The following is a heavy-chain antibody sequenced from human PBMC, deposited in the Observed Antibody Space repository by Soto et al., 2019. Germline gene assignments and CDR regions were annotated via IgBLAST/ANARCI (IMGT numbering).Heavy chain of an antibody. CDR1: GFALSSYW. Sequence: EVQLVESGGGLVQPGGSLRLSCAASGFALSSYWMHWVRQAPGKGLVWVSRINSDGNSILYADSVKGRFTISRDNAKNTLYLQMNSLRAEDTAVYYCARGNIPLTYCNGGNCYYIDYWGQGTLVTVSS. CDR3: ARGNIPLTYCNGGNCYYIDY. V-gene: IGHV3-74*01. J-gene: IGHJ4*02. D-gene: IGHD2-15*01. CDR2: INSDGNSI.